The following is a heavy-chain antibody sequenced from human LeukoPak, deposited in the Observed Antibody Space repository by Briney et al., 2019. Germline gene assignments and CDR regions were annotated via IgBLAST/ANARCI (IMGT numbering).Heavy chain of an antibody. CDR3: ARGWLRTNYFDY. J-gene: IGHJ4*02. Sequence: GASVKVSCKASGYTFTGYYMHWVRQAPGQGLEWMEWINPNNGVTSYAQKFQGRVTMTRDTSISTAYMELSRLRSDDTAVYYCARGWLRTNYFDYWGQGTLVTVSS. V-gene: IGHV1-2*02. CDR2: INPNNGVT. CDR1: GYTFTGYY. D-gene: IGHD5-12*01.